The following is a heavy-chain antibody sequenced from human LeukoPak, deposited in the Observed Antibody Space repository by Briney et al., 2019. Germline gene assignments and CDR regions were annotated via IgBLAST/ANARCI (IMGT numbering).Heavy chain of an antibody. CDR2: ISSDGSST. Sequence: PGGSLRLSCAASGFTFSNYWMRWVRQAPGKGLVWVSRISSDGSSTTYADSVKGRFTSSRDNAKNTLYLQMNSLRAEATAVYSCASSPVLTDDWGQGTLVTVSS. V-gene: IGHV3-74*01. J-gene: IGHJ4*02. CDR3: ASSPVLTDD. D-gene: IGHD4/OR15-4a*01. CDR1: GFTFSNYW.